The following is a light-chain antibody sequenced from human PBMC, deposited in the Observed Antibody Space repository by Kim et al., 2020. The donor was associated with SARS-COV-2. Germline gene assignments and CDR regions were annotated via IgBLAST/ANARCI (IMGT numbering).Light chain of an antibody. V-gene: IGKV1-9*01. CDR3: QQLNTYPLT. CDR2: AAS. J-gene: IGKJ4*01. CDR1: QGINSY. Sequence: ASLGDRVTITCRASQGINSYLAWYQQKSGQAPKLLIYAASNLQSGVPSRFSGSGSGTELTLTINSLQPEDFATYYCQQLNTYPLTFGGGTKVDIK.